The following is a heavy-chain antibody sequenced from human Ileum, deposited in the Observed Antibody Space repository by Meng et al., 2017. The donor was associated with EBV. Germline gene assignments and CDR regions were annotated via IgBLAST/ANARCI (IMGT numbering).Heavy chain of an antibody. CDR3: AMGPDYAKTGY. CDR1: GGSISSSNYC. D-gene: IGHD4-17*01. V-gene: IGHV4-39*01. Sequence: QLLLQESGPGLVKPSETLSLTCSVSGGSISSSNYCWGWIRQPPGKGLEWIQSICYTDYTYYNPSLKSRVTISADKSKNQFSLRLNSLTAADMAVYYCAMGPDYAKTGYWGQGTLVTVSS. CDR2: ICYTDYT. J-gene: IGHJ4*02.